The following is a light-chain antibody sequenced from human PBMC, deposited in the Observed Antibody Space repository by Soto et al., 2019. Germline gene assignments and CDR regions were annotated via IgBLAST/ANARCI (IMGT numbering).Light chain of an antibody. J-gene: IGLJ1*01. V-gene: IGLV2-14*01. CDR1: SSDIGYYDY. Sequence: QSALTQPASVSGSPGQSITISCTGTSSDIGYYDYVSWYQHHSGKAPKLIIYEVNSRPSGVSNRFSGSKSVNTASLTISGLQAEDEADYHCSSYTSGSSHYVFGTGTKLTVL. CDR3: SSYTSGSSHYV. CDR2: EVN.